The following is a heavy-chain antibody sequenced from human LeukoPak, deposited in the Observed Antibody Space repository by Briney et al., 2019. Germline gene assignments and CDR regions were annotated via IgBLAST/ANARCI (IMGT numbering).Heavy chain of an antibody. CDR1: GHTFTSYY. J-gene: IGHJ4*02. Sequence: ASVKVSCKASGHTFTSYYMHWVRQAPGQGLEWMGIINPSGGSTSYAQKFQGRVTMTRDMSTSTVYMELSSLRSEDTAVYYCARSRAPPLGAPDYWGQGTLVTVSP. CDR3: ARSRAPPLGAPDY. D-gene: IGHD1-26*01. V-gene: IGHV1-46*01. CDR2: INPSGGST.